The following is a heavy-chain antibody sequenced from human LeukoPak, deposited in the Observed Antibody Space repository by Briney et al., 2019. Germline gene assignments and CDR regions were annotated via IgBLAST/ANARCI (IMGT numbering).Heavy chain of an antibody. CDR2: INHSGNT. D-gene: IGHD2-2*01. V-gene: IGHV4-34*01. CDR3: ARAGQGYCTSASCYLSLDY. J-gene: IGHJ4*02. Sequence: SETLSLTCAVYGGSFTDYYWTWIRQPPGKGLEWIGEINHSGNTNYNPSLKSRVTISVDTSKNQFSLNLRSATAADTAVYYCARAGQGYCTSASCYLSLDYWGQGTLVTVSS. CDR1: GGSFTDYY.